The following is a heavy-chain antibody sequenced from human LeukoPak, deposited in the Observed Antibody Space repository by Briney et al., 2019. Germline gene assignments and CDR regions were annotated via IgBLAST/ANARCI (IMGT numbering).Heavy chain of an antibody. CDR3: ARGLRPVEQWLVPDVHYYYYYMDV. CDR1: GGTFSSYA. Sequence: SVKVSCKASGGTFSSYAISWVRQAPEQGLEWMGGIIPIFGTANYAQKFQGRVTITTDESTSTAYMELSSLRSEDTAVYYCARGLRPVEQWLVPDVHYYYYYMDVWGKGTTVTVSS. D-gene: IGHD6-19*01. J-gene: IGHJ6*03. CDR2: IIPIFGTA. V-gene: IGHV1-69*05.